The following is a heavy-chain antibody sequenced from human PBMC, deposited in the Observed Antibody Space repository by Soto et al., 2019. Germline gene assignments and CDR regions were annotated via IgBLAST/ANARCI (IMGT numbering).Heavy chain of an antibody. CDR1: GYAFTNYG. CDR3: VRDWQLSP. D-gene: IGHD1-1*01. CDR2: ISCHNGNT. J-gene: IGHJ5*02. V-gene: IGHV1-18*04. Sequence: QVQLVQSGDEVKKPGASVKVSCKASGYAFTNYGISWVRQAPGQGLHWMGWISCHNGNTLYAHNLRGRVTMTIDTSTSTAYMELRSLRFDDTAMYYCVRDWQLSPWGQGTLVTVSS.